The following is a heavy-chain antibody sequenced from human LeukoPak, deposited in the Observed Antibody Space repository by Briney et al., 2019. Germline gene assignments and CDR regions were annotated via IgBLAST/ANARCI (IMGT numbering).Heavy chain of an antibody. J-gene: IGHJ4*02. V-gene: IGHV4-39*01. CDR2: IYYSGST. D-gene: IGHD2-15*01. CDR1: GFTFSSYW. CDR3: ASVSKTVVAATIDY. Sequence: GSLRLSCAASGFTFSSYWMHWVRQPPGQGLEWIGSIYYSGSTYYNPSVKSRVTISVDTSKNQFSLKLSSVTAADTAIYYCASVSKTVVAATIDYWGQGTLVTVSS.